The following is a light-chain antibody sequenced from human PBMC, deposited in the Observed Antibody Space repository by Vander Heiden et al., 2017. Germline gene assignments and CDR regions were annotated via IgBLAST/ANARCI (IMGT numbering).Light chain of an antibody. J-gene: IGKJ5*01. Sequence: DIQMTQSPSTLSASVGDRVTIACRASQSISSWLAWYQQKPGKAPKLLIYKASTLESGVPSRFSGSGSGTEFTLTISSLQPDDFATYYCQQENSYPITFGQRTRLEIK. V-gene: IGKV1-5*03. CDR3: QQENSYPIT. CDR2: KAS. CDR1: QSISSW.